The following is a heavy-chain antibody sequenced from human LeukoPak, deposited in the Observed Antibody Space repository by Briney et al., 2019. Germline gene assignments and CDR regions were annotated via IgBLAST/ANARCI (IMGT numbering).Heavy chain of an antibody. V-gene: IGHV4-38-2*02. CDR1: GYSISSGYY. J-gene: IGHJ1*01. CDR3: ARGPWTLRTGPYFQH. D-gene: IGHD1-14*01. CDR2: INHSGST. Sequence: PSETLSLTCTVSGYSISSGYYWGWIRQPPGKGLEWIGEINHSGSTNYNPSLKSRVTISVDTSKNQFSLKLSSVTAADTAVYYCARGPWTLRTGPYFQHWGQGTLVTVSS.